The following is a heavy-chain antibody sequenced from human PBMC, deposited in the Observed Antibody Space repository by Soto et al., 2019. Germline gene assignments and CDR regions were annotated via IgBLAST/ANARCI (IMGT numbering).Heavy chain of an antibody. CDR2: IYYSGST. D-gene: IGHD2-15*01. Sequence: KPSETLSLTCSVSGGSISSGGYYWSWIRQHPGKGLEWIGYIYYSGSTYYNPSLKSRVTISVDTSKNQFSLKLSSVTAADTAVYYCARDRIERHPSYYYYGLDVWGQGTTVTVSS. J-gene: IGHJ6*02. CDR3: ARDRIERHPSYYYYGLDV. CDR1: GGSISSGGYY. V-gene: IGHV4-31*03.